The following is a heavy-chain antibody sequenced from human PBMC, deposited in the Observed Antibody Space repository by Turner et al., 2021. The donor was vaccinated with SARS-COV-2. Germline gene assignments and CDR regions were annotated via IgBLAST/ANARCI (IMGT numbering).Heavy chain of an antibody. CDR3: ARDSPYCTNGVCYTSYYGMDV. CDR1: GFTFSSYA. D-gene: IGHD2-8*01. CDR2: ISYDGSNK. J-gene: IGHJ6*02. Sequence: QVQLVESGGGVVEPGRSLRLSCAASGFTFSSYAMHWVRQAPGKGLEWVAVISYDGSNKYYADSVKGRFPLSRDNSKNTLYLQMNSLRAEDTAVYYCARDSPYCTNGVCYTSYYGMDVWGQGTTVTVSS. V-gene: IGHV3-30*04.